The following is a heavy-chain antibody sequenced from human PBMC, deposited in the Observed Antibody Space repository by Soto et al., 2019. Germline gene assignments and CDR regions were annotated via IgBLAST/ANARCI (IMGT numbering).Heavy chain of an antibody. J-gene: IGHJ4*02. CDR1: GGSFSGYY. D-gene: IGHD3-3*01. V-gene: IGHV4-34*01. Sequence: PSETLSLTCAVYGGSFSGYYWSWIRQPPGKGLEWIGEINHSGSTNYNPSLKSRVTISVDTSTNQFSLKLSSVTAADTAVYYCARPSAFWSGYYRSDYWGQGALVTVSS. CDR2: INHSGST. CDR3: ARPSAFWSGYYRSDY.